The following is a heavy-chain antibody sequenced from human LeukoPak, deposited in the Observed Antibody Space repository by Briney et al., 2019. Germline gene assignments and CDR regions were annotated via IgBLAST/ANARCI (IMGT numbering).Heavy chain of an antibody. CDR1: GYSISSGYY. CDR2: IYHSGST. Sequence: SETLSLTCAVSGYSISSGYYWGWIRQPPGKGLEWIGSIYHSGSTYYNPSLKSRVTISVDTSKNQFSLKLSPVTAADTAVYYCARLGGGCSSTSCYGWFDPWGQGTLVTVSS. D-gene: IGHD2-2*01. CDR3: ARLGGGCSSTSCYGWFDP. V-gene: IGHV4-38-2*01. J-gene: IGHJ5*02.